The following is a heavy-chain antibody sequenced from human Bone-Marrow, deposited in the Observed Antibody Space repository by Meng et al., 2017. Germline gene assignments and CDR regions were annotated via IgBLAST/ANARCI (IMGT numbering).Heavy chain of an antibody. Sequence: QPQLQESGPGLVRPSEALSLTCSVSGGSISTSGYYWGWIRQPPGKGLEWIGSIGHSGFTYYTPSLKSRVTVSIDTSRNQFSLWLTSVTAADTAVYYCARVSLQATIAAAGVVWFDPWGQGTLVTVSS. CDR1: GGSISTSGYY. CDR3: ARVSLQATIAAAGVVWFDP. CDR2: IGHSGFT. V-gene: IGHV4-39*07. D-gene: IGHD6-13*01. J-gene: IGHJ5*02.